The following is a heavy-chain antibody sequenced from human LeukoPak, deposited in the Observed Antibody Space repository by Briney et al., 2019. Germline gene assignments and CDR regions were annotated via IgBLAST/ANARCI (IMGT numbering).Heavy chain of an antibody. CDR3: ARDSLLQREFDP. CDR2: ISGSGGST. V-gene: IGHV3-23*01. J-gene: IGHJ5*02. D-gene: IGHD1-26*01. Sequence: GGSLRLSCAASGFTVSSNYMSWVRQAPGKGLEWVSAISGSGGSTYYADSVKGRFTISRDNAKNSLYLQMNSLRAEDTAVYYCARDSLLQREFDPWGQGTLVTVSS. CDR1: GFTVSSNY.